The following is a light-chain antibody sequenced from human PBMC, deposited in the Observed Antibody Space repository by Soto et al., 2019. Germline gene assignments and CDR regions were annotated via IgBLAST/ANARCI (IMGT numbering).Light chain of an antibody. V-gene: IGKV3-20*01. J-gene: IGKJ1*01. CDR2: GAS. CDR1: QSVSNSD. CDR3: QQYGSSPWT. Sequence: EIVLTQSPGTLSLSPGERATLFCRASQSVSNSDLAWYQQKPGQAPRHLIYGASSRATGIPDRFSGSGSGTDFTLIINRPEPDDFAVYYCQQYGSSPWTFGHGTKVEIK.